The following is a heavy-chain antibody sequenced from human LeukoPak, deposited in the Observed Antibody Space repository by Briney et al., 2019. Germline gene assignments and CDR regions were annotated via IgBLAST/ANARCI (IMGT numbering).Heavy chain of an antibody. CDR3: AKAESITMVRGVTLEAVDI. J-gene: IGHJ3*02. V-gene: IGHV3-23*01. D-gene: IGHD3-10*01. Sequence: GGSLRLSCAASGFTFSSYTMSWVRQAPGKGLERVSAISGSGGSTYYADSLKGRFTISRANTKNTLYLQMNSVRAENTAVDYGAKAESITMVRGVTLEAVDIWGQGTIVTVSS. CDR1: GFTFSSYT. CDR2: ISGSGGST.